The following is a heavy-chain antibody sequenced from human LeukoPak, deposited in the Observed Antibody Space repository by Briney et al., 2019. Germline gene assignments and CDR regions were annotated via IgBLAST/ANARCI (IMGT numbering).Heavy chain of an antibody. D-gene: IGHD2-2*01. CDR2: IYYSGST. V-gene: IGHV4-30-4*01. J-gene: IGHJ6*02. Sequence: PSETLSLTCTVSGGSISSGDYYWSWIRQPPGKGLEWIGYIYYSGSTYYNPSLKSRVTISVDTSKNQLSLKLSSVTAADTAVYYCARLPQPEGYYYGMDVWGQGTTVTVSS. CDR3: ARLPQPEGYYYGMDV. CDR1: GGSISSGDYY.